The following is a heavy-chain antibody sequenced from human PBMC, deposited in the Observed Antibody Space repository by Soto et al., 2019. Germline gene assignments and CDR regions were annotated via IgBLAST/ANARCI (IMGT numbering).Heavy chain of an antibody. CDR3: AKGISSGYWYYFDY. J-gene: IGHJ4*02. Sequence: GGSLRLSCAASGFSFGSYALSWVRQAPGKGLEWVSTISGSGGSTYYADSVKGRFTISRDNSKNTLYLQMNSLRAEDTAVYYCAKGISSGYWYYFDYWGQGTLVTVSS. CDR2: ISGSGGST. D-gene: IGHD3-22*01. CDR1: GFSFGSYA. V-gene: IGHV3-23*01.